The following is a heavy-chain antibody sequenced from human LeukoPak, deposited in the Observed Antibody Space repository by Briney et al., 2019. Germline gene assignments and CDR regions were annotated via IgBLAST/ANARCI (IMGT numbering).Heavy chain of an antibody. CDR3: ARDPLGYCSGGSCYHDAFDI. Sequence: VASVKVSCKASGGTFSSYAISWVRRAPGQGLEWMGRIIPILGIANYAQKFQGRVTITADKSTSTAYMELSSLRSEDTAVYYCARDPLGYCSGGSCYHDAFDIWGQGTMVTVSS. CDR2: IIPILGIA. J-gene: IGHJ3*02. CDR1: GGTFSSYA. D-gene: IGHD2-15*01. V-gene: IGHV1-69*04.